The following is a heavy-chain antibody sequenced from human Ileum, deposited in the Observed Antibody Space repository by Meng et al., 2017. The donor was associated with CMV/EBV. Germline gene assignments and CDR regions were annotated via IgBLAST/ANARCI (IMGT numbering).Heavy chain of an antibody. CDR2: SNNRGST. Sequence: QGQRQQWGQGQLERSEARLLVCAVQCCAFSDYYWTWIRQSPGKGLEWIGESNNRGSTNYNPSLKSRVTISIDTSRNQFSLKFTSMTAADTAVYYCARASPQRRFLSYWGQGTLVTVSS. J-gene: IGHJ4*02. V-gene: IGHV4-34*01. CDR3: ARASPQRRFLSY. CDR1: CCAFSDYY. D-gene: IGHD3-3*01.